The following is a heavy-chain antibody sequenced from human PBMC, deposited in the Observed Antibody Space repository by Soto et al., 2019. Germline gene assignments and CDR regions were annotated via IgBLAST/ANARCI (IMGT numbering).Heavy chain of an antibody. CDR1: GFTFSSYD. J-gene: IGHJ6*01. Sequence: EVQLLESGGGLVQPGGSLRLSCAGSGFTFSSYDMSWVRQAPGKGLEWVSAVSESGRSTYYADSVKGRFTSSRDNSKNTLSLQKNSLRAEDTAVYYCAKDRRGVMDVWGQGTTVTVSS. V-gene: IGHV3-23*01. CDR3: AKDRRGVMDV. CDR2: VSESGRST. D-gene: IGHD3-10*01.